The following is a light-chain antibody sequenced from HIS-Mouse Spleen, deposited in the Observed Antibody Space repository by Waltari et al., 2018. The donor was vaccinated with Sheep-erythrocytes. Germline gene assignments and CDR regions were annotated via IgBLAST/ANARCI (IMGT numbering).Light chain of an antibody. CDR1: ALPKKY. Sequence: SYELTQPPSVSVSPGQTARITCSGDALPKKYAYWYQQKSGQAPVLVIYEDSKRPPGIPRRFSGSSSGTMATLTISGAQVEDEADDYCYSTDSSGNHRGVFGGGTKLTVL. J-gene: IGLJ3*02. V-gene: IGLV3-10*01. CDR2: EDS. CDR3: YSTDSSGNHRGV.